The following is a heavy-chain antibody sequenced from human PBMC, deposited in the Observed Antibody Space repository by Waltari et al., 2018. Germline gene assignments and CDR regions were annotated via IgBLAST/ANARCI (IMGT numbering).Heavy chain of an antibody. V-gene: IGHV1-2*02. CDR1: GYNFYSYG. CDR3: AVWELPYFDY. Sequence: QVQLVQSGSEVKKPGASVKVSCKASGYNFYSYGFSWVRQAPGQGLEWMGWVNPNSGGTNYAQKCQGRVTMTRDTSISTAYMELSRLRSDDTAVYYCAVWELPYFDYWGQGTLVTVSS. D-gene: IGHD1-26*01. CDR2: VNPNSGGT. J-gene: IGHJ4*02.